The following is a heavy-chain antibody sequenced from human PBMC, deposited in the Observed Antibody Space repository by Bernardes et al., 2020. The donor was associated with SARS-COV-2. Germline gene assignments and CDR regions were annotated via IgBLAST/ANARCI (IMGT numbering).Heavy chain of an antibody. CDR1: GYTFTTYA. CDR3: VRDTDGSGTYYTAKFDY. Sequence: ASVKVSCKASGYTFTTYAMHWVRQAPGQRLEWMGWINSGAGNTNYSQNFQDRVTITRDTSASTAYMELSSLRFEDTAVYYCVRDTDGSGTYYTAKFDYCGLGTLVTVSS. D-gene: IGHD3-10*01. V-gene: IGHV1-3*01. CDR2: INSGAGNT. J-gene: IGHJ4*02.